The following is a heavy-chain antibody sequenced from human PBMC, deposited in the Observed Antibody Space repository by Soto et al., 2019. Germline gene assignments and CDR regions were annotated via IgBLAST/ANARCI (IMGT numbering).Heavy chain of an antibody. CDR2: IYYSGST. Sequence: PSETLSLTCTVAGGSISSYYWSWIRQPPGKGLEWIGYIYYSGSTNYNPSLKSRVTISVDTSKNQFSLKLSSVTAADTAVYYCARETTMIEGAFDIWGQGTMVT. D-gene: IGHD3-22*01. CDR1: GGSISSYY. V-gene: IGHV4-59*01. J-gene: IGHJ3*02. CDR3: ARETTMIEGAFDI.